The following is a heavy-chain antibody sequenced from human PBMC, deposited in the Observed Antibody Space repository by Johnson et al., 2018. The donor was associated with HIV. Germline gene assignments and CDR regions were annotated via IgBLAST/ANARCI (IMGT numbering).Heavy chain of an antibody. V-gene: IGHV3-66*04. Sequence: VQLVESGGGVVQPGRSLRLSCAASGFTVSSNFMSWVRQAPGKGLEWVSVIYSGGSTYYADSVKGRFTISRDNSQNTLYRQMNSLRAEDTAVYYCARLPPYYYDSSGYPHDAFDIWGQGTMVTVSS. J-gene: IGHJ3*02. CDR1: GFTVSSNF. CDR3: ARLPPYYYDSSGYPHDAFDI. D-gene: IGHD3-22*01. CDR2: IYSGGST.